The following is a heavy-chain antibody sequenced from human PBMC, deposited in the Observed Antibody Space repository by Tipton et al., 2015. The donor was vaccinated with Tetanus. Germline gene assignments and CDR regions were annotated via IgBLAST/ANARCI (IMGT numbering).Heavy chain of an antibody. J-gene: IGHJ4*02. Sequence: VQLVQSGAEMKKPGSSVKVSCMVSGGTFNTYTIYWVRQAPGQGLEWVGEIVPVVGTTKYAQKFQGRVRITADKSTSTAYMELNSLRPQDTAVYYCARGRITTLDYWGQGTLVTVFS. D-gene: IGHD1-1*01. CDR2: IVPVVGTT. CDR1: GGTFNTYT. V-gene: IGHV1-69*14. CDR3: ARGRITTLDY.